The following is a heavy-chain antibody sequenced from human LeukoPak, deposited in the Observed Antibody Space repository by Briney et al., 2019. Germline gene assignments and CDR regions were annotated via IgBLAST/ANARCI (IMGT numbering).Heavy chain of an antibody. CDR1: GFTFSSYA. D-gene: IGHD6-19*01. J-gene: IGHJ4*02. Sequence: DPGGSLRLSCAASGFTFSSYAMSWVRQAPGKGLEWVSAISGSGGSTYYADSVKGRFTISRDNSKNTLYLQMNSLRAEDTAVYYCAKDLYRIKGPGIAVAGTFDYWGQGTLVTVSS. V-gene: IGHV3-23*01. CDR3: AKDLYRIKGPGIAVAGTFDY. CDR2: ISGSGGST.